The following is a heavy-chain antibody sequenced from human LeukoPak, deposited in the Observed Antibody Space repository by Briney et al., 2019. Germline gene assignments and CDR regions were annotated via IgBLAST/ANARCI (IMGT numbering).Heavy chain of an antibody. CDR2: MNPKTDNT. V-gene: IGHV1-8*01. J-gene: IGHJ4*02. CDR3: ARSGPISLRF. CDR1: GYSFTDYD. Sequence: ASVKVSCKTSGYSFTDYDIHWVRQATGQGLEWMGWMNPKTDNTEYAQKFQGRVTLTWTTSISTAYMELSSLKSEDTAVYSCARSGPISLRFWGQGTLVTVSS. D-gene: IGHD2/OR15-2a*01.